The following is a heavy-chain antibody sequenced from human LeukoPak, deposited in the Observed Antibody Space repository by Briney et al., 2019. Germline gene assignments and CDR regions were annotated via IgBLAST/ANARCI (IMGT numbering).Heavy chain of an antibody. J-gene: IGHJ3*02. Sequence: PGGSLRLSCAASGFTFSSYAMSWVRQAPGKGMEWVSAISRSCGNTDYADSVKGGLTIYRDNSKNTLYLQMNRLRDEDTAVYYCAKGQPLIIQLNPGDDAFDIWGQGTMVTVSS. CDR3: AKGQPLIIQLNPGDDAFDI. CDR2: ISRSCGNT. CDR1: GFTFSSYA. V-gene: IGHV3-23*01. D-gene: IGHD5-18*01.